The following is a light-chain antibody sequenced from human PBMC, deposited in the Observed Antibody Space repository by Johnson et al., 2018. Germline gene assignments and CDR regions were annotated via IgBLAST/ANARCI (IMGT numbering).Light chain of an antibody. CDR2: ENN. J-gene: IGLJ1*01. CDR1: SSNIGNNY. Sequence: QSVLTQPPSVSAAPGQKVTISCSGSSSNIGNNYVSCYQQLPGTAPKLLIYENNKRPSGIPDRFSGSKSGTSATLGITGLQTGDEAEYYCGTWDSSLSAGNVFGTGTKLPVL. V-gene: IGLV1-51*02. CDR3: GTWDSSLSAGNV.